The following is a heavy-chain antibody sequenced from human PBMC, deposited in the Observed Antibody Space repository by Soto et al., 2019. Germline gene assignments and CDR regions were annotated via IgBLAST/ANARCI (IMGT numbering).Heavy chain of an antibody. CDR1: GGSFSGYY. J-gene: IGHJ6*02. CDR3: ARDAWIQLWLENYYYYGMDV. V-gene: IGHV4-34*01. D-gene: IGHD5-18*01. CDR2: INHSGST. Sequence: TLSLTCAVYGGSFSGYYWSWIRQPPGKGLEWIGEINHSGSTNYNPSLKSRVTISVDTSKNQFSLKLSSVTAADTAVYYCARDAWIQLWLENYYYYGMDVWGQGTTVTVSS.